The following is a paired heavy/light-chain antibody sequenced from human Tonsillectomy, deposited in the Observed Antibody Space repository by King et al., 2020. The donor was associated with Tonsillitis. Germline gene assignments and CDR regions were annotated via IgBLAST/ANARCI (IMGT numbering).Light chain of an antibody. CDR2: EVS. J-gene: IGLJ2*01. CDR1: SSDVGGYNF. V-gene: IGLV2-8*01. CDR3: SSYAGSNIYVV. Sequence: QSALTQPPSASGSPGQSVTISCTGTSSDVGGYNFVSWYQHHPGKAPKLMIYEVSKRPSGVPHRFSGSKSGNTASLTVSGLQAEDEADYYCSSYAGSNIYVVFGGGTKLTV.
Heavy chain of an antibody. J-gene: IGHJ4*02. CDR1: EFTFDNYA. V-gene: IGHV3-23*01. CDR3: AKSPAKTYEYGPGTYFDY. CDR2: ISSSGGGT. Sequence: EVQLLESGGGLVQPGGSLRLSCAASEFTFDNYAMSWVRQAPGKGLEWISGISSSGGGTYYADSVKGRFTISRDNSKNTLHLQMNSLRAEDTAVYYCAKSPAKTYEYGPGTYFDYWGQGNLVTVSS. D-gene: IGHD2-21*01.